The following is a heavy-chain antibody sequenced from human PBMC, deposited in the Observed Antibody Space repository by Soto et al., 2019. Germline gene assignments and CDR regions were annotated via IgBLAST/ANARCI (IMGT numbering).Heavy chain of an antibody. Sequence: SETLSLTCTVSGGSISSNWWSWVRQPPGKGLEWIGEIYHSGSTNYNPSLKSRVTISVDKSKNQFSLKLSSVTAADTAVYYCARGVDIVLMVYAIQTYFDYWGQGTLVTVSS. V-gene: IGHV4-4*02. CDR1: GGSISSNW. CDR2: IYHSGST. CDR3: ARGVDIVLMVYAIQTYFDY. D-gene: IGHD2-8*01. J-gene: IGHJ4*02.